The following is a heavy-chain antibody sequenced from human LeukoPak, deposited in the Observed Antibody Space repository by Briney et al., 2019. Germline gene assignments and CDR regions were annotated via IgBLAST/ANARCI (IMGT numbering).Heavy chain of an antibody. J-gene: IGHJ4*02. Sequence: GGSLGLSRAASGFTFSSYTMNWVRQAPGKGLEWISQISSTSSTIYYADSVKGRFTISRDNAKNSLYLQMNSLRDEDTAVYYCARSRTVDYWGQGTLVTVSS. V-gene: IGHV3-48*02. CDR2: ISSTSSTI. D-gene: IGHD4-17*01. CDR1: GFTFSSYT. CDR3: ARSRTVDY.